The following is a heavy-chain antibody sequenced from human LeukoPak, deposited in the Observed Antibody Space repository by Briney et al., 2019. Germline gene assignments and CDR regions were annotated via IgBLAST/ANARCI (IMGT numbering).Heavy chain of an antibody. J-gene: IGHJ4*02. V-gene: IGHV4-39*01. CDR2: IYYSGST. D-gene: IGHD3-16*01. CDR1: GGSISSGTYY. CDR3: ASTYYDYVWGSFDFDY. Sequence: SETLSLTCTVSGGSISSGTYYWNWIRQPAGKGLEWIGSIYYSGSTYYNPSLKSRVTISVDTSKNQFSLKLSSVTAADTAVYYCASTYYDYVWGSFDFDYWGQGTLVTVSS.